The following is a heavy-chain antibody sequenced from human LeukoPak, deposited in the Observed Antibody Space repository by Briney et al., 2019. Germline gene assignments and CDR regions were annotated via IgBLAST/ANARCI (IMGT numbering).Heavy chain of an antibody. Sequence: GGSLRLSCAASGFTFSGYWMHWVRQAPGKGLAWVSVIRSDGSITTYADSVKGRFTISRDTAKNTLYLLMNSLRAEDTAVYYCARDRVYDEDLDYWGQGTLVTVSS. J-gene: IGHJ4*02. CDR2: IRSDGSIT. V-gene: IGHV3-74*01. CDR3: ARDRVYDEDLDY. CDR1: GFTFSGYW. D-gene: IGHD3-3*01.